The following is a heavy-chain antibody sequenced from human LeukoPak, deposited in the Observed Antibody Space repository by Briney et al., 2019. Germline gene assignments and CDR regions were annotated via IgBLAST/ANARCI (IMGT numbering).Heavy chain of an antibody. J-gene: IGHJ4*02. Sequence: GGSLRLSCAASGFTFSSYAMHWVRQAPGKGLEWVANIEQDGSEKYYVDSVKGRFTISRDNARNSLYLQMNSLRAEDTAVYYCASLYCTHTTCYYFDYWGQGTLVSVSS. CDR3: ASLYCTHTTCYYFDY. CDR1: GFTFSSYA. D-gene: IGHD2-2*01. V-gene: IGHV3-7*01. CDR2: IEQDGSEK.